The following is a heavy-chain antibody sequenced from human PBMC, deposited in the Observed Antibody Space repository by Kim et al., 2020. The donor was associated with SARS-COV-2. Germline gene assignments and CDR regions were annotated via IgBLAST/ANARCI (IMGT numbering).Heavy chain of an antibody. V-gene: IGHV1-2*02. D-gene: IGHD3-10*01. J-gene: IGHJ4*02. Sequence: ASVKVSCKDSGYTFTGYYMQWVRQAPGQGLEWMGWINPNSGGTNYAQKFQGRVTMTRDTSISTAYMELSRLRSDDTAVYYCARGLITMVRGVTYYFDYWGQGTLVTVSS. CDR2: INPNSGGT. CDR3: ARGLITMVRGVTYYFDY. CDR1: GYTFTGYY.